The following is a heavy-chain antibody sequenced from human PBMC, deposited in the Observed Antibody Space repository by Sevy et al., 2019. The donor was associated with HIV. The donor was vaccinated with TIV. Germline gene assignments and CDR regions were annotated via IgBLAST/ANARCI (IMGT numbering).Heavy chain of an antibody. CDR2: IRQDGSDK. CDR3: ARDTGGIGIDV. Sequence: GGSLRLSCAASGFTFSSHWMSWVRQAPGKGLEWVANIRQDGSDKYYVESVKGRFTISRDNAKNSLSMQMNSLRAEDKAVYYCARDTGGIGIDVWGQGTTVTVSS. J-gene: IGHJ6*02. V-gene: IGHV3-7*01. CDR1: GFTFSSHW. D-gene: IGHD6-13*01.